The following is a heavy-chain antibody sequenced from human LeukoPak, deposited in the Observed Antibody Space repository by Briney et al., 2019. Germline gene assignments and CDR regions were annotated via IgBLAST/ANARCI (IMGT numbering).Heavy chain of an antibody. V-gene: IGHV1-8*01. CDR2: MNPYSGNT. J-gene: IGHJ5*02. D-gene: IGHD2-15*01. CDR3: ARARFVAATRGGDWFGP. CDR1: GYTFTSYD. Sequence: ASVKVSCKASGYTFTSYDINWVRQATGQGLEWMGWMNPYSGNTGYAQKFQGRVTMTRNTSISTAYMELSSLRSEDTAVYYCARARFVAATRGGDWFGPWGQGTLVTVSS.